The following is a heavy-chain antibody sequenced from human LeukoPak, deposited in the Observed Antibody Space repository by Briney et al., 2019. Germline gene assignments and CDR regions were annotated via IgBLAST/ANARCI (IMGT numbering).Heavy chain of an antibody. Sequence: SETLSLTCNVSGASVSSGSYYWSWIRQPPGKGLEWIGYIYYSGSTNYNPSLKSRVTISVDKSKNQFSLKLSSVTAADTAVYYCARDPNSSGWYGFDYWGQGTLVTVSS. CDR1: GASVSSGSYY. J-gene: IGHJ4*02. V-gene: IGHV4-61*01. D-gene: IGHD6-19*01. CDR3: ARDPNSSGWYGFDY. CDR2: IYYSGST.